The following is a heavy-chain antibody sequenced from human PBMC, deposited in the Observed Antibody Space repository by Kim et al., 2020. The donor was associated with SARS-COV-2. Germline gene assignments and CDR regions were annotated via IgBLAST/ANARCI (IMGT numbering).Heavy chain of an antibody. CDR1: GGSISSHY. Sequence: SETLSLTCSVSGGSISSHYWSWIRRPPGEGLELLGYIYFTGSTNYNPSPKSRVTISVDTSKNQSFLKVTSVTAADTAAYYCARGPSAWRFDPWGQATLV. V-gene: IGHV4-59*11. CDR2: IYFTGST. J-gene: IGHJ5*02. CDR3: ARGPSAWRFDP. D-gene: IGHD6-19*01.